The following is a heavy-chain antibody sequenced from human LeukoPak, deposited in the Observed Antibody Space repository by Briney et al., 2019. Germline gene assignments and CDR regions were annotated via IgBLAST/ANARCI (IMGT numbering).Heavy chain of an antibody. D-gene: IGHD4-17*01. CDR1: GGSFSGYY. J-gene: IGHJ4*02. V-gene: IGHV4-34*01. Sequence: SETLSLTCAVYGGSFSGYYWSWIRQPPGKGLEWIGEINHSGSTNYNPSLKSRVTISVDTSKNQFSLKLSSVTAADTAVYYCARGGGDGDYFILDYWGQGTLVTVSS. CDR2: INHSGST. CDR3: ARGGGDGDYFILDY.